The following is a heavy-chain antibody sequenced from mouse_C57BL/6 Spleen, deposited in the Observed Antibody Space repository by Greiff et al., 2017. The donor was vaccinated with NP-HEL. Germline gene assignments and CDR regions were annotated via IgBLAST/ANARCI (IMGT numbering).Heavy chain of an antibody. D-gene: IGHD1-1*01. CDR3: ARGANYYGSSYGAMDY. Sequence: VQLQQPGAELVMPGASVKLSCKASGYTFTSYWMHWVKQRPGQGLEWIGEIDPSDSYTNYNQKFKGKATLTVDTSSSTAYMQLSSLTSEDSAVYYCARGANYYGSSYGAMDYWGQGTSVTVSS. CDR1: GYTFTSYW. CDR2: IDPSDSYT. V-gene: IGHV1-69*01. J-gene: IGHJ4*01.